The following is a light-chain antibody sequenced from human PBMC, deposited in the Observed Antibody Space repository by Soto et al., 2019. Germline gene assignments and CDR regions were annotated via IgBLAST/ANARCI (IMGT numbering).Light chain of an antibody. CDR3: QQRSNWPPT. CDR2: DAS. J-gene: IGKJ4*01. Sequence: EIVLTQSPATLSLSPGERATLSCRASQSVSSYLAWYQQKPGQAPRLPIYDASNRATGIPARFSGSGSGTDFTLTISSLEPEDFAVYSCQQRSNWPPTFGGGTKVDIK. CDR1: QSVSSY. V-gene: IGKV3-11*01.